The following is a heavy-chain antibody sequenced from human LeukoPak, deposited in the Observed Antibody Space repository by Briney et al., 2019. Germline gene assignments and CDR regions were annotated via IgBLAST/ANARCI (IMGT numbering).Heavy chain of an antibody. CDR1: GYTFTSYD. CDR2: MNPNSGNT. Sequence: ASVKVSCKASGYTFTSYDINWVRQATGQGLEWMGWMNPNSGNTGYAQKFQGRVTITRNTSISTAYMELRSLRSEDTAVYYCARGRGRAYGSGKEYYFDYWGQGTLVTVSS. V-gene: IGHV1-8*03. J-gene: IGHJ4*02. CDR3: ARGRGRAYGSGKEYYFDY. D-gene: IGHD3-10*01.